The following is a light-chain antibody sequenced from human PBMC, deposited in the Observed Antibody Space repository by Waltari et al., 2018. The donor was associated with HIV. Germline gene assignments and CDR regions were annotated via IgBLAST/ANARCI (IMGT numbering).Light chain of an antibody. Sequence: EIVLTQFPGTLSLSPGERATLSCRASQSVSSNSLAWYQQKPGQAPRLLFYGASSRATGIPDRFSGSGSGTDFTLTISRLEPEDFAVYSCQQYGTLPFTFGPGTKVDFK. CDR1: QSVSSNS. CDR3: QQYGTLPFT. CDR2: GAS. J-gene: IGKJ3*01. V-gene: IGKV3-20*01.